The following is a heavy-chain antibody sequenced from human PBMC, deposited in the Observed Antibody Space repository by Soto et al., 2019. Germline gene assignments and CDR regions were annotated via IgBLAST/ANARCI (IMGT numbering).Heavy chain of an antibody. CDR1: GFTLSGYA. Sequence: EVQLAESGGGLAQPGGSLRLSCAASGFTLSGYAMDWVRQAPGKGLEYVSGISSNGVGTYYANSVQGRFTISRDNSKITVYLQMGSLRPEDMAVYYCARRALPDFYYMDVWGKGTTVTVSS. CDR3: ARRALPDFYYMDV. J-gene: IGHJ6*03. V-gene: IGHV3-64*01. CDR2: ISSNGVGT.